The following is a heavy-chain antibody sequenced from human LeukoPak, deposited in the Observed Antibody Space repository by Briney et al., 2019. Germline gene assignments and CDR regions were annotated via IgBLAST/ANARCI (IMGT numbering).Heavy chain of an antibody. CDR3: VRYEVVLSCSGGSCYPYYYGMDV. CDR2: IYPGDSDT. CDR1: GYSFTSYW. Sequence: GESLKISCKGSGYSFTSYWIGCVRQMPGKGLEWMGIIYPGDSDTRYSPSFQGQVTISADQSISTAYLQRSSLKAWDTAMYYCVRYEVVLSCSGGSCYPYYYGMDVWGKGTTVTVSS. J-gene: IGHJ6*04. V-gene: IGHV5-51*01. D-gene: IGHD2-15*01.